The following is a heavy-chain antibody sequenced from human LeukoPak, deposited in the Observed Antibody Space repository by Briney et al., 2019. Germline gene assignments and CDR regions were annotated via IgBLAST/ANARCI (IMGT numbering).Heavy chain of an antibody. Sequence: GGSLRLACAASGFTFSSYGMSWVRQAPGKGLEWVSAISGSGGSTYYADSVKGRFTISRDNAKNSLYLQMNSLRAEDTAVYYCAELGITMIGGVWGKGTTVTISS. CDR1: GFTFSSYG. CDR3: AELGITMIGGV. V-gene: IGHV3-23*01. D-gene: IGHD3-10*02. J-gene: IGHJ6*04. CDR2: ISGSGGST.